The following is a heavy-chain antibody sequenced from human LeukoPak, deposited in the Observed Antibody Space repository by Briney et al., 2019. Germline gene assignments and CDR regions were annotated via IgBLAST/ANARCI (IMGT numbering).Heavy chain of an antibody. CDR1: GYTFTNYG. Sequence: GASVTVSCKPSGYTFTNYGISWVRQAPGQGLEWMGWTSAYNGNTNYAQKLRGRVTLIIDRSTSTVYMELRSLRSDDTAVYYCARDATDAAFTPMNDYWGQGTLVTVSS. V-gene: IGHV1-18*01. D-gene: IGHD2-15*01. J-gene: IGHJ4*02. CDR2: TSAYNGNT. CDR3: ARDATDAAFTPMNDY.